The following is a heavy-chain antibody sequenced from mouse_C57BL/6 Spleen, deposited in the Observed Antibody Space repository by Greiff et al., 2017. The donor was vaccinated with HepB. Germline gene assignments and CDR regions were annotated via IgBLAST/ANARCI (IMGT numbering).Heavy chain of an antibody. CDR3: ASPNWDEDYAMDY. CDR2: IRNKANGYTT. Sequence: EVKLVESGGGLVQPGGSLSLSCAASGFTFTDYYMSWVRQPPGKALEWLGFIRNKANGYTTEYSASVKGRFTISRDNSQSILYLQMNALRAEDSATYDCASPNWDEDYAMDYWGQGTSVTVSS. CDR1: GFTFTDYY. D-gene: IGHD4-1*01. V-gene: IGHV7-3*01. J-gene: IGHJ4*01.